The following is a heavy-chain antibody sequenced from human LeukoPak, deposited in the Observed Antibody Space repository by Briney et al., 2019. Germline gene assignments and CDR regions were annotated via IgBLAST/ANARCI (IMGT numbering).Heavy chain of an antibody. CDR3: AREGTSGTNLNCCLR. CDR1: GGSISGYY. D-gene: IGHD1-1*01. J-gene: IGHJ4*02. V-gene: IGHV4-59*01. CDR2: ISYSGST. Sequence: SETLSLTCAVSGGSISGYYWGWMRQPPGKGLEWIGYISYSGSTNFNPSLKSRVTISVDTSKNQFSLKLSSVTAADTAVYYCAREGTSGTNLNCCLRWRQGTLVTVSS.